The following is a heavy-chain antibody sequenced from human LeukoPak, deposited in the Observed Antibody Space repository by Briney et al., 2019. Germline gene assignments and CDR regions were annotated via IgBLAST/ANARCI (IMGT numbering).Heavy chain of an antibody. V-gene: IGHV3-21*01. CDR3: ARDGFVGAADY. CDR1: RFTFSNYS. D-gene: IGHD6-13*01. CDR2: ISSSSSYI. Sequence: PGGSLRLSCAASRFTFSNYSMNWVRQAPGKGLEWVSSISSSSSYIYYADSVKGRFTISRDNAKNSLYLQMNSLRAEDTAVFYCARDGFVGAADYWGQGTLVTVFS. J-gene: IGHJ4*02.